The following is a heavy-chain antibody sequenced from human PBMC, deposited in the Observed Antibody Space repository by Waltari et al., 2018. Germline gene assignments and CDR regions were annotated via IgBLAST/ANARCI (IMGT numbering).Heavy chain of an antibody. CDR2: IIPIFGTA. V-gene: IGHV1-69*08. J-gene: IGHJ4*02. CDR1: GGTFSSYA. CDR3: ARALGDYYDSSGSVDY. D-gene: IGHD3-22*01. Sequence: QVQLVQSGAEVKTPGSSVKVSCKAYGGTFSSYAINWLRQAPGQGLGWMGRIIPIFGTANYAQKFQCRVTITADKSTSTAYMELSSLRSEVTAVYYCARALGDYYDSSGSVDYWGQGTLVTVSS.